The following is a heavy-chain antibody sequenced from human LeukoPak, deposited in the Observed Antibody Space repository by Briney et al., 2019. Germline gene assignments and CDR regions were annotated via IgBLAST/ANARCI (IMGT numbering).Heavy chain of an antibody. J-gene: IGHJ3*02. D-gene: IGHD3-22*01. Sequence: GASVKVSCKASGYTFTSYYMHWVRQAPGQGLEWMGGIIPIFGTANYAQKFQGRVTITADESTSTAYMELSSLRSEDTAVYYCARYYYYDSSGYYYYAFDIWGQGTMVTVSS. CDR1: GYTFTSYY. V-gene: IGHV1-69*13. CDR3: ARYYYYDSSGYYYYAFDI. CDR2: IIPIFGTA.